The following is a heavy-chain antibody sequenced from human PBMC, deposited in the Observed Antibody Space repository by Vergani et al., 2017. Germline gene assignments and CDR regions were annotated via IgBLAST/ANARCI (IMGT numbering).Heavy chain of an antibody. D-gene: IGHD3-10*01. CDR3: ARGMVRGVIMIMDYGMDV. CDR1: GGTFSSCA. V-gene: IGHV1-69*12. CDR2: IIPIFGTA. J-gene: IGHJ6*02. Sequence: QVQLVQSGAEVKKPGSSVKVSCKASGGTFSSCAISWVRQAPGQGLEWMGGIIPIFGTANYAQKFQGRVTITADESTSTAYMELSSLRSEDTAVYYCARGMVRGVIMIMDYGMDVWGQGTTVTVSS.